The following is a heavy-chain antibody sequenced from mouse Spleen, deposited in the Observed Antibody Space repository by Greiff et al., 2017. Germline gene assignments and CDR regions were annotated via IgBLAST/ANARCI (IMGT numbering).Heavy chain of an antibody. CDR2: IWSGGST. CDR3: ARNLFTTVPHWYFDV. V-gene: IGHV2-2*01. D-gene: IGHD1-1*01. Sequence: VQLQQSGPGLVQPSQSLSITCTVSGFSLTSYGVHWVRQSPGKGLEWLGVIWSGGSTDYNAAFISRLSISKDNSKSQVFFKMNSLQADDTAIYYCARNLFTTVPHWYFDVWGTGTTVTVSS. CDR1: GFSLTSYG. J-gene: IGHJ1*03.